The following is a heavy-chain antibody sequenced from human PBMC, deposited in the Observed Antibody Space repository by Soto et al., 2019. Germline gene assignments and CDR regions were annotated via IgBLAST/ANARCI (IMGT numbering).Heavy chain of an antibody. CDR1: GYTFTGDY. J-gene: IGHJ4*02. CDR2: INPKSGDT. CDR3: ARGSPRMGALPTY. Sequence: GASGKGSCEASGYTFTGDYIRWVLQAPGQGLEWMGWINPKSGDTNYAQKFQGRVSMTRDTSITTAYMEVSRLKSDDTAVYYCARGSPRMGALPTYWGQGTLVTVSS. V-gene: IGHV1-2*02. D-gene: IGHD1-26*01.